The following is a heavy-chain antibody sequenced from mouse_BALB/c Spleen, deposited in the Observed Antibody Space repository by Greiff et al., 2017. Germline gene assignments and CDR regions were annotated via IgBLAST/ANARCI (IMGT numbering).Heavy chain of an antibody. V-gene: IGHV5-15*02. J-gene: IGHJ2*01. Sequence: EVKVVESGGGLVQPGGSRKLSCAASGFTFSDYGMAWVRQAPGKGPEWVAFISNLAYSIYYADTVTGRFTISRENAKNTLYLEMSSLRSEDTAMYYCARSTTVVAWGYYFDYWGQGTTLTVSS. CDR2: ISNLAYSI. CDR1: GFTFSDYG. D-gene: IGHD1-1*01. CDR3: ARSTTVVAWGYYFDY.